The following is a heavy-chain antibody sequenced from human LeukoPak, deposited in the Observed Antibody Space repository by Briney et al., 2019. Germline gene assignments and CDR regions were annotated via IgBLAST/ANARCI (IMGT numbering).Heavy chain of an antibody. D-gene: IGHD3-3*01. J-gene: IGHJ4*02. CDR3: ARDSADFWSGYYLDY. CDR2: IWYDGSNK. Sequence: PGGSLRLSCAASGFTFSSYGMHWVRQAPGKGLEWVAVIWYDGSNKYYADSVKGRFTISRDNSKNTLYLQMNSLRAEDTAVYYCARDSADFWSGYYLDYWGQGTLVTVSS. V-gene: IGHV3-33*01. CDR1: GFTFSSYG.